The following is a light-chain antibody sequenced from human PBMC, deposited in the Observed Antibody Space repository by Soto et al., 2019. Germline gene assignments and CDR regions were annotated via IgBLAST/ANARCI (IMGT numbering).Light chain of an antibody. Sequence: DIQMTQSPSTLSASVGDRVTITCRASQSISNWLAWYQQKPGKAPKLLIYMASSLESGVPSRFSGSRSGTEFTLTISSLQHDDFATYYCQQYNSYLSFGGGTKVEIK. CDR2: MAS. CDR1: QSISNW. V-gene: IGKV1-5*03. CDR3: QQYNSYLS. J-gene: IGKJ4*01.